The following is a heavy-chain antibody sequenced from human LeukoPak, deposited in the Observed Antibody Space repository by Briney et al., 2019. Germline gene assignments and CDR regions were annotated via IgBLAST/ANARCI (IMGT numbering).Heavy chain of an antibody. CDR3: ATSMAQDVDAFHI. CDR1: RFTFSTYS. CDR2: ISSRSTYI. V-gene: IGHV3-21*01. J-gene: IGHJ3*02. D-gene: IGHD2-21*01. Sequence: GGSLRLSCAASRFTFSTYSMNWVRQAPGKGLEWVSSISSRSTYIYYADSVKGRFTISRANAKNSLYLQMNNLRAEDTAMFYCATSMAQDVDAFHIWGQGTMVTVSS.